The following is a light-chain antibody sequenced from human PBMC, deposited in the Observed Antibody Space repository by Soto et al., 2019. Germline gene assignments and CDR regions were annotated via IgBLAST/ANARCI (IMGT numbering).Light chain of an antibody. CDR1: QGINRF. CDR2: KAT. CDR3: QQYETFSPWT. J-gene: IGKJ1*01. V-gene: IGKV1-9*01. Sequence: DIQLTQSPSFLSASVGDRVTITCRASQGINRFLAWYQQKPGTAPKLLVYKATILQSGVPSRFSGSGSGTEFTLAISNLQPDDFATYYCQQYETFSPWTFGQGTKVDIK.